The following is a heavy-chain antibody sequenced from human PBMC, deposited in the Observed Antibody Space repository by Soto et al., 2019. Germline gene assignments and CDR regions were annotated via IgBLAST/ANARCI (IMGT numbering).Heavy chain of an antibody. CDR2: IWYDGSNK. V-gene: IGHV3-33*01. CDR3: ARDGGSHGPSYFDS. D-gene: IGHD3-16*01. CDR1: GSTFSNYA. J-gene: IGHJ4*02. Sequence: VQLVESGGGVVQPGMSLRLSCAASGSTFSNYAMHWVRQAPGKGPEWVAVIWYDGSNKYYGESVKGRFSISRDNSTNTLYLHINSLRTADTAVYYCARDGGSHGPSYFDSWGQGSLVIVSS.